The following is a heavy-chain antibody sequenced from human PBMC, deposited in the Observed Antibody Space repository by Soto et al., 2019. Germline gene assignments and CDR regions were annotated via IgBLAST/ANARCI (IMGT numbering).Heavy chain of an antibody. CDR2: VSGSGGGT. J-gene: IGHJ4*02. D-gene: IGHD6-13*01. CDR3: AKHAAAAAPDY. Sequence: EVQLLESGGGLVQPGGSLRLSCAASGFTFSSYAMSCVRQAPGKGLEWVSLVSGSGGGTNYADSGKGRFTISRDNSKNTLYLQMNSLRAEDTAVYSCAKHAAAAAPDYWGQGTLVTVSS. CDR1: GFTFSSYA. V-gene: IGHV3-23*01.